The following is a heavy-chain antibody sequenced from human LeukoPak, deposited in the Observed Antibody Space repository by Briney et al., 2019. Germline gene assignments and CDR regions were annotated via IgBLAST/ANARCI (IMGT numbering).Heavy chain of an antibody. J-gene: IGHJ5*02. CDR3: ARGDPHADL. V-gene: IGHV3-23*01. Sequence: GGSLRLSCAASGFSIGSYAMSWVRQAPGKGLEWVSHISDGYGPTYQPDFVKGRFTISRDNARTSLYLQMNSLRVEDTGVYYCARGDPHADLWGQGTLVTVSS. CDR2: ISDGYGPT. CDR1: GFSIGSYA.